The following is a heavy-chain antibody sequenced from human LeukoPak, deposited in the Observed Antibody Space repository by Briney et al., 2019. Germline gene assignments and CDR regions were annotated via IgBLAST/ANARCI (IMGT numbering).Heavy chain of an antibody. D-gene: IGHD2-15*01. CDR2: ISTDGYTT. Sequence: GGSLRLSCAASGLAFSAYKMHWVRQAPRRGLVWVSRISTDGYTTDYADFVQGRFTASRDNTKNTWSLEMNSLRAEDTAVYYCVVGGSPGYWGQGTLVTVSS. V-gene: IGHV3-74*01. CDR3: VVGGSPGY. CDR1: GLAFSAYK. J-gene: IGHJ4*02.